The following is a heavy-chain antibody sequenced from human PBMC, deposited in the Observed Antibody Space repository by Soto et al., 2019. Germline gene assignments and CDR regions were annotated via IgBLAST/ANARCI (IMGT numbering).Heavy chain of an antibody. D-gene: IGHD1-26*01. J-gene: IGHJ4*02. CDR3: AKGHSDSHINFDS. CDR2: IRGNNGYT. Sequence: EVQLLESGGGLVQPGVSLRLSCAASGFTFSFCAMRWVRQAPGEGLDWVSSIRGNNGYTYYADSVKGRFTISRDNSKNALYLQLNTLRAEETAVYYCAKGHSDSHINFDSWIQGAPVCVSS. CDR1: GFTFSFCA. V-gene: IGHV3-23*01.